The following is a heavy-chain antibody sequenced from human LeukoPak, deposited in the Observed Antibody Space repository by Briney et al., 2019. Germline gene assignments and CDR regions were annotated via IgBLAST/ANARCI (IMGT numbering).Heavy chain of an antibody. CDR2: ISSTSTDI. CDR1: GFTFSSSW. D-gene: IGHD3-10*01. V-gene: IGHV3-21*05. Sequence: GGSLRLSCAASGFTFSSSWMNWVRQAPGKGLEWISYISSTSTDIYYVDSVKGRFTISRDNAKNSLYLQMNSLRPEDTSIYYCARRGPYFDYWGQGILVTVSS. J-gene: IGHJ4*02. CDR3: ARRGPYFDY.